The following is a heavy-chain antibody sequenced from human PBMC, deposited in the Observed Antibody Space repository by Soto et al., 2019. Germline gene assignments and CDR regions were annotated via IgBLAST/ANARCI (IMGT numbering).Heavy chain of an antibody. Sequence: QVQLLQSGAEVKKPGSSVRVSCEASGVTFRTYAISWVRQAPGQGLEWMGEISPIFGKVNYSQKFQGRVSITADASTTTVYMDLRSLTSEDTAVYYCAKGAVAGTPTSYYYYGMDVWGQGTTVTVS. CDR2: ISPIFGKV. CDR1: GVTFRTYA. V-gene: IGHV1-69*12. J-gene: IGHJ6*02. D-gene: IGHD6-19*01. CDR3: AKGAVAGTPTSYYYYGMDV.